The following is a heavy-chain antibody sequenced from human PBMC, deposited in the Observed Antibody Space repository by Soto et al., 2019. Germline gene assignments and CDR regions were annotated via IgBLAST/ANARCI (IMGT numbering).Heavy chain of an antibody. D-gene: IGHD6-13*01. V-gene: IGHV4-34*01. Sequence: SETLSLTCAVYGGSFSGYYWSWIRQPPGKGLEWIGEINHSGSTNYNPSLKSRVTISVDTSKNQFPLKLSSVTAADTAVYYCARGKGRSSHFDYWGQGTLVTVSS. CDR2: INHSGST. J-gene: IGHJ4*02. CDR3: ARGKGRSSHFDY. CDR1: GGSFSGYY.